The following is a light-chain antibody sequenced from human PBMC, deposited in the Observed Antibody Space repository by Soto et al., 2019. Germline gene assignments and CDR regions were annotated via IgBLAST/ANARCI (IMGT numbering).Light chain of an antibody. Sequence: ALAQPRSVSGSPGQSVTISCTGTSSDVGGYDFVSWYQQHPGKAPKLMISDVSKRPSGVPDRFSGSKSGNTASLTISGLQAEDEADYYCCSYAGDLALFGGGTKVTVL. CDR1: SSDVGGYDF. V-gene: IGLV2-11*01. CDR2: DVS. J-gene: IGLJ2*01. CDR3: CSYAGDLAL.